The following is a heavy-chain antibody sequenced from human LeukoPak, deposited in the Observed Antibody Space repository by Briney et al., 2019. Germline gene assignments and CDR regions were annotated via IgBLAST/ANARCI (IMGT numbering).Heavy chain of an antibody. CDR1: GFTFSSYV. V-gene: IGHV3-30*18. CDR3: AKEAGAYSSGWYDY. J-gene: IGHJ4*02. CDR2: ISYDGSNK. D-gene: IGHD6-19*01. Sequence: GGSLRLSCAASGFTFSSYVMHWVRQAPGKGLEWVAIISYDGSNKYYADSVKGRFTISRDNSKNTLYLQMNSLRAEDTAVYYCAKEAGAYSSGWYDYWGQGTLVTVSS.